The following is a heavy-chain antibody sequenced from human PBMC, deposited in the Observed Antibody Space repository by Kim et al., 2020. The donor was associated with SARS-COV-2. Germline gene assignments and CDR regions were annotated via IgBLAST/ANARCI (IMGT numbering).Heavy chain of an antibody. D-gene: IGHD6-19*01. V-gene: IGHV3-15*01. J-gene: IGHJ4*02. CDR1: GFTFSNSW. Sequence: GGSLRLSCAASGFTFSNSWMNWVRQAPGKGLEWVARIKSKTGGRATDYSATGKVRITISSDDSKKSLYLQMNRLEPTATAEYDCTTNRGSSGCVDWGQGT. CDR2: IKSKTGGRAT. CDR3: TTNRGSSGCVD.